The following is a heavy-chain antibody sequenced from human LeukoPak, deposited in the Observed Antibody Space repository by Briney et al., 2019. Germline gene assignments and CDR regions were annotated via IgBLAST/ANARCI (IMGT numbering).Heavy chain of an antibody. D-gene: IGHD6-13*01. CDR2: INPNSGGT. Sequence: ASVKVSCKASGYTFTGYYMHWVRQAPGQGLEWMGWINPNSGGTNYAQKFQGWVTMTRDTSISTAYMELSRLRSDDTAVYYCAREPRHRSSSWYKERSDYFDYWGQGTLVTVSS. CDR3: AREPRHRSSSWYKERSDYFDY. CDR1: GYTFTGYY. V-gene: IGHV1-2*04. J-gene: IGHJ4*02.